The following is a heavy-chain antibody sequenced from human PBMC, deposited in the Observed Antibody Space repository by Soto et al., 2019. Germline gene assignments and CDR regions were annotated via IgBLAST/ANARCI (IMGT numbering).Heavy chain of an antibody. D-gene: IGHD3-16*02. V-gene: IGHV4-59*08. CDR1: GGSISSYY. CDR2: IYYSGST. CDR3: ARRNVYIWGSYRSGNWFDP. J-gene: IGHJ5*02. Sequence: PSETLSLTCTVSGGSISSYYWSWIRQPPGKGLEWIGYIYYSGSTNYNPSLKSRVTISVDTSKNQFSLKLSSVTAADTAVHYCARRNVYIWGSYRSGNWFDPWGQGTLVTVSS.